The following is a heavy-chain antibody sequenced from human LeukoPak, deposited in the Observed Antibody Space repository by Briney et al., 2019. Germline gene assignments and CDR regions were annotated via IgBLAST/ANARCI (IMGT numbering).Heavy chain of an antibody. CDR3: ARDQSSVFDY. CDR1: GFTFSSYW. CDR2: IKSDGSST. Sequence: PGGSLRLSCAASGFTFSSYWMHWVRQAPGKGLVWVSRIKSDGSSTTYADSVKGRFTISRDNAKNTLYLQMNSLRAEDTAVYYCARDQSSVFDYWGQGTLVTVSS. V-gene: IGHV3-74*01. J-gene: IGHJ4*02. D-gene: IGHD6-25*01.